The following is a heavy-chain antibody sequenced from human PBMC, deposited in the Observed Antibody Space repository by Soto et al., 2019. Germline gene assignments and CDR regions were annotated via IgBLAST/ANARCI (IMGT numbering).Heavy chain of an antibody. V-gene: IGHV3-33*01. CDR1: GFTFSSYG. CDR2: IWYDGSNK. CDR3: ARGGNIVATFGAFLSGMDV. D-gene: IGHD5-12*01. J-gene: IGHJ6*02. Sequence: QVQLVESGGGVVQPGRSLRLSCAASGFTFSSYGMHWVRQAPGKGLEWVAVIWYDGSNKYYADSVKGRFTISRDNSKNTLYLQMNSLRAEDTAVYYCARGGNIVATFGAFLSGMDVWGQGTTVTVSS.